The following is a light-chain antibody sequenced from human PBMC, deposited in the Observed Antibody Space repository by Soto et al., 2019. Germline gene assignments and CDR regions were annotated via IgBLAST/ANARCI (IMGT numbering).Light chain of an antibody. CDR2: DVS. J-gene: IGLJ3*02. CDR3: CSYAGNSLWV. CDR1: SSDVGGYNY. V-gene: IGLV2-11*01. Sequence: QSALTQPRSVYGSPGQSVNISCTGTSSDVGGYNYVSWYQQHPGKAPKLMIYDVSKWPSGVPDRFSGSKSGNTASLTISGLQAEDEADYYCCSYAGNSLWVFGGGTKLTVL.